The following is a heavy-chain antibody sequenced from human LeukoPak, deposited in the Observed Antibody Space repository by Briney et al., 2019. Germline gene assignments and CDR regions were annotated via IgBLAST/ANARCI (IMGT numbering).Heavy chain of an antibody. J-gene: IGHJ3*02. CDR3: ARGPGPIAGAKNPFDI. V-gene: IGHV3-30*01. Sequence: GRSLRLSCAVSGFTFSAYAMHWVRQTPGKGLEWVAVISFDGSNKYYADYVKGRFTISGDKSKNTLYLHITSLRPDDTAVYYCARGPGPIAGAKNPFDIWSQGTMVTVSP. D-gene: IGHD1-26*01. CDR1: GFTFSAYA. CDR2: ISFDGSNK.